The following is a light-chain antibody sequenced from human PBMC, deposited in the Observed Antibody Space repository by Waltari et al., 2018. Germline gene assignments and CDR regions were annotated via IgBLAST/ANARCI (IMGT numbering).Light chain of an antibody. CDR2: DAS. Sequence: DIQMTQSPSSVSASVGDRVTLTCRASQGISSRLALYQQKPGKAPNLLIYDASSLHSGVPSRFSGSGSGTEFTLTISSLQPEDFATYYCQQVDSFPRTFGQGTKVEVK. CDR1: QGISSR. V-gene: IGKV1-12*01. J-gene: IGKJ1*01. CDR3: QQVDSFPRT.